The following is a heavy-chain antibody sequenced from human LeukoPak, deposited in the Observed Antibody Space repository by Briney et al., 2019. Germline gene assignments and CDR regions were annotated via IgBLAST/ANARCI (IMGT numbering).Heavy chain of an antibody. J-gene: IGHJ6*03. V-gene: IGHV1-46*01. CDR1: GYTFTGYY. CDR2: INPSGGST. Sequence: ASVKVPCKASGYTFTGYYMHWVRQAPGQGLEWMGIINPSGGSTSYAQKFQGRVTMTRDMSTSTVYMELSSLRSEDTAVYYRARARPSGSYYSDYYYMDVWGKGTTVTVSS. CDR3: ARARPSGSYYSDYYYMDV. D-gene: IGHD1-26*01.